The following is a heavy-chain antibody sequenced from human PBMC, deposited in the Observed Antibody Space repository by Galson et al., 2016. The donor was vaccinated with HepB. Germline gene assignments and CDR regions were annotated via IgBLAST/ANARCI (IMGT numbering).Heavy chain of an antibody. V-gene: IGHV3-23*01. CDR3: VKDFYGSGSYFSVGHDH. D-gene: IGHD3-10*01. J-gene: IGHJ4*02. CDR2: IKGGGASP. Sequence: SLRLSCAASGFSFSSYAMSWVRQAPGKGLEWVSSIKGGGASPKYADSVTGRFTISRDNTHNTLHLQMNSLRAEDTAVYYCVKDFYGSGSYFSVGHDHWGQGTLVTVSS. CDR1: GFSFSSYA.